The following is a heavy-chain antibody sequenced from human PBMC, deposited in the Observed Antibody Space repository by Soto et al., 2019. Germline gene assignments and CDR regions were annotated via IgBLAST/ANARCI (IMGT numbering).Heavy chain of an antibody. D-gene: IGHD2-15*01. Sequence: SETLSLTCAVYGGSFSGYYWSWIRQPPGKGLEWIGEINHSGSTNYNPSLKSRVTISVDTSKNQFSLKLSSVTAADTAVYYCARVGGRNYYYGMDVWGQGTTVTVSS. CDR3: ARVGGRNYYYGMDV. CDR1: GGSFSGYY. J-gene: IGHJ6*02. V-gene: IGHV4-34*01. CDR2: INHSGST.